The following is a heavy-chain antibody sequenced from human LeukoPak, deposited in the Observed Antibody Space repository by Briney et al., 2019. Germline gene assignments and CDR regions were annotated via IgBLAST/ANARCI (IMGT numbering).Heavy chain of an antibody. Sequence: ASVKVSCKASGYTFTSYGISWVRQAPGQGLEWMGWINPNSGGTNYAQKFQGRVTMTRDTSISTAYMELSRLRSDDTAVYYCARDLELGWFDPWGQGTLVTVSS. CDR3: ARDLELGWFDP. J-gene: IGHJ5*02. CDR1: GYTFTSYG. D-gene: IGHD6-6*01. V-gene: IGHV1-2*02. CDR2: INPNSGGT.